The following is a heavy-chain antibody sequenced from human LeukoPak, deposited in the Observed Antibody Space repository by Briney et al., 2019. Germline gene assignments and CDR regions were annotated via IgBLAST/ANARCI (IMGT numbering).Heavy chain of an antibody. Sequence: GGSLRLSCSASGFTFSRYLMHWVRQAPGKGLEYVSAISTNGGSTYYADSVKGRFTISRDNSKNTLYLQMNSLRAEDTAVYYCAKDGYCSSSTCRLFDYWGQGTLVTVSS. J-gene: IGHJ4*02. CDR2: ISTNGGST. V-gene: IGHV3-64*04. CDR1: GFTFSRYL. CDR3: AKDGYCSSSTCRLFDY. D-gene: IGHD2-2*03.